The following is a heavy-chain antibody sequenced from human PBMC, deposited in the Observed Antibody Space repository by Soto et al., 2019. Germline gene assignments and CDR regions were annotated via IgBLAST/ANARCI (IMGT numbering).Heavy chain of an antibody. J-gene: IGHJ4*02. D-gene: IGHD7-27*01. CDR1: GGSISSGDYY. V-gene: IGHV4-30-4*01. CDR2: IYYSGRAT. CDR3: AKENWANPDS. Sequence: SETLSLTCTVSGGSISSGDYYWSWIRQPPGKGLEWIGYIYYSGRATRSADSVKGRFTISRDNAKNSLFLQMNNLTVEDTAVYYCAKENWANPDSWGQGTLVTVSS.